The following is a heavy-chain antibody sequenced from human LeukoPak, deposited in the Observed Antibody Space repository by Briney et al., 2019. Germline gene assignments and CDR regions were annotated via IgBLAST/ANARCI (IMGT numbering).Heavy chain of an antibody. Sequence: SETLSLTCTVSGGSISSYYWSWIRQPPGKGLEWIGYIYYSGSTKYNPSLKSRVTISVDTSKNQFSLKLSSVTAADTAVYYCARGPYSSGWFSGWFDPWGQGTLVTVSS. CDR2: IYYSGST. J-gene: IGHJ5*02. CDR3: ARGPYSSGWFSGWFDP. D-gene: IGHD6-19*01. CDR1: GGSISSYY. V-gene: IGHV4-59*01.